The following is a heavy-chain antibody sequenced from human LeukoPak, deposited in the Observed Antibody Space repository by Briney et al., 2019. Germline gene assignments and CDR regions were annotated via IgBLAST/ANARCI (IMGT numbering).Heavy chain of an antibody. J-gene: IGHJ4*02. CDR2: FDPEDGET. CDR1: GYTLTELS. CDR3: ATLALGLEPRRGDY. D-gene: IGHD1-14*01. Sequence: WASVKVSCKVSGYTLTELSMHWVRQAPGKGLEWMGGFDPEDGETIYAQKFQGRVTMTEDTSTDTAYMELSSLRSEDTAVYYCATLALGLEPRRGDYWGQGTLVTVSS. V-gene: IGHV1-24*01.